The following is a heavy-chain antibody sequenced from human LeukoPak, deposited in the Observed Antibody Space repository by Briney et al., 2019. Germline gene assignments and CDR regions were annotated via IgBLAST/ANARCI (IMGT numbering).Heavy chain of an antibody. D-gene: IGHD3-10*01. CDR2: INPNSGGT. V-gene: IGHV1-2*02. CDR1: GYTLTGYY. CDR3: ARDDVLLWFGEFHYYYYYMDV. J-gene: IGHJ6*03. Sequence: ASVKVSCKASGYTLTGYYMHWVRQAPGQGLEWMGWINPNSGGTNYAQKFQGRVTMTRDTSISTAYMELSRLRSDDTAVYYCARDDVLLWFGEFHYYYYYMDVWGKGTTVTVSS.